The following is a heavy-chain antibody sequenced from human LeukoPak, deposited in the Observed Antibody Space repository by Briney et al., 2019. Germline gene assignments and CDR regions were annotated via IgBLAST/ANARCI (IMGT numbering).Heavy chain of an antibody. CDR3: ARGFDSWNGFDI. J-gene: IGHJ3*02. Sequence: GGSLRLSCAASGFTFSSYWMSWVRQAPGKGLEWVANIKQDGSEKYSVDSVKGRFTISRDNAKSSLYLQMNSLGAEDTAVYYCARGFDSWNGFDIWGQGTMVTVSS. CDR2: IKQDGSEK. D-gene: IGHD3-22*01. CDR1: GFTFSSYW. V-gene: IGHV3-7*01.